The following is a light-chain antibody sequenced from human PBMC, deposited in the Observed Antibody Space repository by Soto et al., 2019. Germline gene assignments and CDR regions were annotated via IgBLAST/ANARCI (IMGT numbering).Light chain of an antibody. CDR3: CSHGGSDNLI. Sequence: QSALTQPASVSGSPGQSITISCTGTSSDVGSYNLVSWYQQYPDKAPNLMIYETTKRPSGVSNRFSGSKSANTASLTISGLQAEDEADYYCCSHGGSDNLICGGGTKLTVL. J-gene: IGLJ2*01. CDR1: SSDVGSYNL. V-gene: IGLV2-23*01. CDR2: ETT.